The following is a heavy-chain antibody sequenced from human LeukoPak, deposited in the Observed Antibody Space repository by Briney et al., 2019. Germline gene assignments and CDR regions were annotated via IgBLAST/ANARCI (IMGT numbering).Heavy chain of an antibody. J-gene: IGHJ4*02. CDR2: IIPIFGTA. Sequence: SVKVSCKASGGTFSSYAISWVRQAPGQGLEWMGGIIPIFGTANYAQTFQGRVTITPDESTSTAYRELSSLRSEDTAVYYCARVAHGGYSSSYSGDDYWGQGTLVTVSS. V-gene: IGHV1-69*13. CDR1: GGTFSSYA. D-gene: IGHD6-6*01. CDR3: ARVAHGGYSSSYSGDDY.